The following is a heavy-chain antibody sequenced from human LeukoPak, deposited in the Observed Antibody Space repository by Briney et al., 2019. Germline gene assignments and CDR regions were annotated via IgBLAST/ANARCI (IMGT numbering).Heavy chain of an antibody. CDR2: ISGSGGST. D-gene: IGHD2-2*01. CDR1: GFTFSSYG. Sequence: PGGSLRLSCAAPGFTFSSYGMSWVRQAPGKGLEWVSAISGSGGSTYYADSVKGRFTISRDNAKNTLYLQMNSLRAEDTAVYYCAKDRVVVVPAYYMDVWGKGTTVTVSS. CDR3: AKDRVVVVPAYYMDV. V-gene: IGHV3-23*01. J-gene: IGHJ6*03.